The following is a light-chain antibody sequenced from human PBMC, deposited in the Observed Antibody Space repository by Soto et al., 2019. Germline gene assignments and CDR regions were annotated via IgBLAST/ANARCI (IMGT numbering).Light chain of an antibody. CDR2: WAS. CDR3: QQYYTSPLT. CDR1: QSVLHSSNNKNY. Sequence: DIVMTQSPDSLAVSLGERATINCKSSQSVLHSSNNKNYLAWYQQKPGQPPELLIYWASTRESGVPDRFSGSGSGTDFTLTISSLQAEDVAVYSCQQYYTSPLTFGGGTKVEIK. J-gene: IGKJ4*01. V-gene: IGKV4-1*01.